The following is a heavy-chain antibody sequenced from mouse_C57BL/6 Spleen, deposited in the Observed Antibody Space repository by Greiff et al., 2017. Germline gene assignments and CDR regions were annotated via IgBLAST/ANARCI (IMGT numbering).Heavy chain of an antibody. CDR2: IYPSDSET. V-gene: IGHV1-61*01. Sequence: QVQLQQPGAELVRPGSSVKLSCKASGYTFTSYWMDWVKQRPGQGLEWIGNIYPSDSETHYNQKFKDKATLTVDKSSSTAYMQLSSLTSEDSAVYYCARGGAQAPYYYAMDYWGQGTSVTVSS. J-gene: IGHJ4*01. CDR3: ARGGAQAPYYYAMDY. D-gene: IGHD3-2*02. CDR1: GYTFTSYW.